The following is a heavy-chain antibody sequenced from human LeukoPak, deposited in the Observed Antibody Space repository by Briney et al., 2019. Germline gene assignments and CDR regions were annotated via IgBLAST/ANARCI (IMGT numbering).Heavy chain of an antibody. CDR1: GGSISSGGYA. J-gene: IGHJ3*02. V-gene: IGHV4-30-2*01. CDR3: ARVVVAATTFDAFDI. D-gene: IGHD2-15*01. CDR2: IYHSGST. Sequence: SQTLSLTCAVSGGSISSGGYAWSWIRQPPGTGLEWIEYIYHSGSTYYNPFLKSRVTISVDRSKNQFSLKLSSVTAADTAVYYCARVVVAATTFDAFDIWGQGTMVTVSS.